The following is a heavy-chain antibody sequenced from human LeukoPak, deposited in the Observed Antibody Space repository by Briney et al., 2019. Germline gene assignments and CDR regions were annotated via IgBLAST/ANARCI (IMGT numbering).Heavy chain of an antibody. CDR2: ICGSGAST. J-gene: IGHJ4*02. CDR1: GFTLSTNA. D-gene: IGHD1-26*01. CDR3: AKDVGKWESLHFFDY. V-gene: IGHV3-23*01. Sequence: GSLRLSCLTSGFTLSTNAMSWVRQAPGKGLEWISGICGSGASTYYADSVKGRFTISRDDSRNTLYLQMNSLRGDDTAVYYCAKDVGKWESLHFFDYWGQGTLVTVSS.